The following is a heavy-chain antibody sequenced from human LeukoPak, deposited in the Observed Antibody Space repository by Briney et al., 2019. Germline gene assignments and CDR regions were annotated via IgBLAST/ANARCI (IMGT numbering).Heavy chain of an antibody. D-gene: IGHD3-22*01. CDR2: IKQDGSKK. Sequence: GGSRRLSCAASGFTFSSYWMTWVRQAPGKGLEWVANIKQDGSKKNYVDSVKGRFTISRDNAKNSLYLQMYSLRAEDTAVYYCATPLDYYDTSGYHQGGDWGQGTLVTVSS. J-gene: IGHJ4*02. V-gene: IGHV3-7*03. CDR1: GFTFSSYW. CDR3: ATPLDYYDTSGYHQGGD.